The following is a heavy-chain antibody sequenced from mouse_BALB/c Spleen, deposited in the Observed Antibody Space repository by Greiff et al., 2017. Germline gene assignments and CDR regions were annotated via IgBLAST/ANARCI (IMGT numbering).Heavy chain of an antibody. V-gene: IGHV14-3*02. Sequence: EVQLQQSGAELVKPGASVKLSCTASGFNIKDTYMHWVKQRPEQGLEWIGRIDPANGNTKYDPKFQGKATITADTSSNTAYLQLSSLTSEDSAVYYCARGNCDAYFDYWGQGTTRTVSS. CDR3: ARGNCDAYFDY. D-gene: IGHD4-1*01. CDR2: IDPANGNT. CDR1: GFNIKDTY. J-gene: IGHJ2*01.